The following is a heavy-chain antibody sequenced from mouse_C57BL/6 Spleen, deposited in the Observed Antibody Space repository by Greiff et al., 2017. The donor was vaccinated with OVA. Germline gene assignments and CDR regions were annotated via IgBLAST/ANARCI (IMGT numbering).Heavy chain of an antibody. Sequence: EVKLMESGGGLVQPGGSLSLSCAASGFTFTDYYMSWVRQPPGKALEWLGFIRNKANGYTTEYSASVKGRFTISRDNSQSLLYLQMNALRAEDSATYYCARYDYDYAMDYWGQGTSVTVSS. V-gene: IGHV7-3*01. D-gene: IGHD2-4*01. CDR1: GFTFTDYY. J-gene: IGHJ4*01. CDR3: ARYDYDYAMDY. CDR2: IRNKANGYTT.